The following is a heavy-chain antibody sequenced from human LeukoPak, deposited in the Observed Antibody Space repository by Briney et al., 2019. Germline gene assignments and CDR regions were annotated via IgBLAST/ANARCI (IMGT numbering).Heavy chain of an antibody. CDR1: GYTFTGYY. V-gene: IGHV1-2*02. CDR3: ARYYDSSGYLPGNFDY. CDR2: INPNSGGT. J-gene: IGHJ4*02. Sequence: SVKVSCKASGYTFTGYYMHWVRQAPGQGLEWMGWINPNSGGTNYAQKFQGRVTMTRDTSISTAYMELSRLRPDDTAVYYCARYYDSSGYLPGNFDYWGQGTLVTVSS. D-gene: IGHD3-22*01.